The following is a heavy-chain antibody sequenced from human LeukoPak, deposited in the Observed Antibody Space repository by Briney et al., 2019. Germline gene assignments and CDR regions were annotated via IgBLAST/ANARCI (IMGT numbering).Heavy chain of an antibody. CDR1: GYSFTSYW. V-gene: IGHV5-10-1*01. Sequence: TGESLKISCKGSGYSFTSYWISWVRQMPGKGLERMGRIDPSDSYTNYSPSFQGHITISADKSISTAYLQWSSLKASDTAMYYCARSDPSTDFDYWGQGTLVTVSS. CDR2: IDPSDSYT. CDR3: ARSDPSTDFDY. J-gene: IGHJ4*02. D-gene: IGHD4-17*01.